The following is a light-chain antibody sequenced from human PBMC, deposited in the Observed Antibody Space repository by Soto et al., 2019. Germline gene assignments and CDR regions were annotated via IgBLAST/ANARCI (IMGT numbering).Light chain of an antibody. V-gene: IGKV1-5*01. CDR3: QHYNSYSEA. J-gene: IGKJ1*01. CDR2: GAS. CDR1: QSISSF. Sequence: QMTXXPSXXXXSXGDXVTXTXRASQSISSFLNWYQQKPGKAPNLLIYGASSLQSGVPSRFSGSGSGTEFTLAISSLQPDDFATYYCQHYNSYSEAFGQGTKVDI.